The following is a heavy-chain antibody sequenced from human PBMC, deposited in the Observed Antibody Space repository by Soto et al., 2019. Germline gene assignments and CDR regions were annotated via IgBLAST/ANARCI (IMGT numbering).Heavy chain of an antibody. D-gene: IGHD2-2*01. CDR1: GFTFSDYY. Sequence: QVQLVESGGGLVKPEGSLRLSCGASGFTFSDYYMSWIRQAPGKGLEWVSYITSSSAYTKYADSVKGRFTISRDNAKNSLYLQMTSLRAEDTAVYYCARLGGSVVPAAYVDYWGQGTLVAVSS. CDR3: ARLGGSVVPAAYVDY. CDR2: ITSSSAYT. V-gene: IGHV3-11*06. J-gene: IGHJ4*02.